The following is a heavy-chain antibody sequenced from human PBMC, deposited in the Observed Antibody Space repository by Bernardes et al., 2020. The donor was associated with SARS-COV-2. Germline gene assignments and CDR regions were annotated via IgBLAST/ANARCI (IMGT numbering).Heavy chain of an antibody. J-gene: IGHJ4*02. V-gene: IGHV3-33*01. CDR2: ILYDGSNK. CDR1: GFTFSSYG. D-gene: IGHD6-19*01. Sequence: WGSLSLSCAASGFTFSSYGMHWVRQAPGKGLEWVAVILYDGSNKYYADSVKGRFTISRDNSKNTLYLQMNSLRAEDTAVYYCAREPHAGYSSGWYEFYFDDLCQGTLVTVSS. CDR3: AREPHAGYSSGWYEFYFDD.